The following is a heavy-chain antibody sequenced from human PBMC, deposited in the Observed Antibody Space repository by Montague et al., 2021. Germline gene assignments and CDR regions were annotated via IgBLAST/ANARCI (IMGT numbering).Heavy chain of an antibody. D-gene: IGHD5-24*01. Sequence: SLRLSCAASGFTFSSFCMHWVRQAPGKGLVWVSRIVGDGHNKNYADSVQGRFTISRDNAENTLYLQMDSLRVGDTAVYYCVRDGDGFDFDYWGQGTLVTVSS. CDR1: GFTFSSFC. J-gene: IGHJ4*01. CDR3: VRDGDGFDFDY. CDR2: IVGDGHNK. V-gene: IGHV3-74*01.